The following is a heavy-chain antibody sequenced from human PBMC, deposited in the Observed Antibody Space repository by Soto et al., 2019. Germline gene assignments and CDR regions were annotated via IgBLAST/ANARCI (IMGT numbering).Heavy chain of an antibody. V-gene: IGHV3-21*01. Sequence: GGSLRLSCAASGFTFSSYSMNWVRQAPGKGLEWVSSISSSSSYIYYADSVKGRFTISRDNAKNSLYLQMNSLRAEDTAVYYCARDLDPNLRQHSGFDYWGQGTLVTVSS. D-gene: IGHD3-16*01. CDR3: ARDLDPNLRQHSGFDY. J-gene: IGHJ4*02. CDR1: GFTFSSYS. CDR2: ISSSSSYI.